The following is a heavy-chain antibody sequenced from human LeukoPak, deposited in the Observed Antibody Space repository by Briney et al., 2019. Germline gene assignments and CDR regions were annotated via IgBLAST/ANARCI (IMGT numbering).Heavy chain of an antibody. Sequence: ASVKVSCKASGYTFTSYGISWARQAPGQGLEWMGWISAYNGNTNYAQKLQGRVTMTTDTSTSTAYMELRSLRSDDTAVYYCARDPHPRIPSSINWFDPWGQGTLVTVSS. D-gene: IGHD6-6*01. CDR3: ARDPHPRIPSSINWFDP. CDR2: ISAYNGNT. CDR1: GYTFTSYG. J-gene: IGHJ5*02. V-gene: IGHV1-18*01.